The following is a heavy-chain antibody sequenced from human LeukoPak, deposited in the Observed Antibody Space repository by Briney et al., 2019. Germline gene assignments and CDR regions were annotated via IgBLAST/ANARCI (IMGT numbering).Heavy chain of an antibody. CDR3: ARHDYYGSLNWFDP. V-gene: IGHV4-39*01. CDR2: KYYCGST. D-gene: IGHD3-10*01. Sequence: SETLSLTCTVSGGFISRSSYYWGWIRQPPGKGLEWIGSKYYCGSTYYNPSLQSRVTVSIDASKNQFSPKLTSVTAADAAVYYCARHDYYGSLNWFDPWGQGTLITVSS. J-gene: IGHJ5*02. CDR1: GGFISRSSYY.